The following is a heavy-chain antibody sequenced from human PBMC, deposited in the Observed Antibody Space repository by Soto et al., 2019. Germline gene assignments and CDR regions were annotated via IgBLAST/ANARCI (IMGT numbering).Heavy chain of an antibody. Sequence: PGGSLRLSCVGPGFIFSSYYMNWVRQAPGKGLGWVSSISGGSAYIYYADSVKGRFTISRDNAKNSLYLEMNSPRVEDTAVYYCVRVWRLVGRYGMDVWGQGTTVTVSS. CDR2: ISGGSAYI. J-gene: IGHJ6*02. V-gene: IGHV3-21*01. D-gene: IGHD1-26*01. CDR3: VRVWRLVGRYGMDV. CDR1: GFIFSSYY.